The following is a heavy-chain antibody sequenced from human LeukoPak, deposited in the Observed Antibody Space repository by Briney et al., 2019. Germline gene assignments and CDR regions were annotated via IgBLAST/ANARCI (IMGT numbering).Heavy chain of an antibody. CDR2: ISSSGSTI. J-gene: IGHJ6*02. D-gene: IGHD3-10*01. CDR1: GFTFSSYE. Sequence: GGSLRLSCAASGFTFSSYEMNWVRQAPGKGLEWVSYISSSGSTIYYADSVKGRFTISRDNAKNSLYLQMNSLRAEDTAVYYCAREYADYYGSGSYTFDYYYGMDVWGQGTTVIVSS. CDR3: AREYADYYGSGSYTFDYYYGMDV. V-gene: IGHV3-48*03.